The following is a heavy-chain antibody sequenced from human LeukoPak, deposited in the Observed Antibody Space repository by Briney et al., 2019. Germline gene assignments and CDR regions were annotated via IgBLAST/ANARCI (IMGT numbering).Heavy chain of an antibody. CDR3: ARDASYDSSGYYYVQPGY. J-gene: IGHJ4*02. Sequence: SETLSLTCTVSGYSISSGYYWGWIRQPPGKGLEWIGSIYHSGSTYYNPSLKSRVTISVDTSKNQFSLKLSSVTAADTAVYYCARDASYDSSGYYYVQPGYWGQGTLVTVSS. D-gene: IGHD3-22*01. CDR1: GYSISSGYY. CDR2: IYHSGST. V-gene: IGHV4-38-2*02.